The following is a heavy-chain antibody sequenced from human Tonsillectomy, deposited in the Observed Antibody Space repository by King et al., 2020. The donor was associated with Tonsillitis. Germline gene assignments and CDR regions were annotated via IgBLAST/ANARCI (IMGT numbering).Heavy chain of an antibody. D-gene: IGHD1-26*01. CDR2: IIPILGIA. Sequence: QLVQSGAEVKKPGSSVKVSCKASGGTFSSYAISWVRQAPGQGLEWMGRIIPILGIANYAQKFQGRVTITADKSTSTAYMELSSLRSEDTAVYYCASDGAGQVGATFLDYWGQGTLVTVSS. J-gene: IGHJ4*02. CDR1: GGTFSSYA. CDR3: ASDGAGQVGATFLDY. V-gene: IGHV1-69*04.